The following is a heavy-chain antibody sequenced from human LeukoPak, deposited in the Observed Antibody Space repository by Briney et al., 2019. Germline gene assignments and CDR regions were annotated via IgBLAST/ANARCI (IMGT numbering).Heavy chain of an antibody. CDR2: IIPIFGTA. CDR3: ATVSSGYYYNAFDI. J-gene: IGHJ3*02. CDR1: GGTFSSYA. D-gene: IGHD3-22*01. Sequence: SVKVSCKASGGTFSSYAISWVRQAPGQGLEWMGGIIPIFGTANYAQKFQGRVTITTDESTSTAYMELSSLRSEDTAVYYCATVSSGYYYNAFDIWGQGTMVTVSS. V-gene: IGHV1-69*05.